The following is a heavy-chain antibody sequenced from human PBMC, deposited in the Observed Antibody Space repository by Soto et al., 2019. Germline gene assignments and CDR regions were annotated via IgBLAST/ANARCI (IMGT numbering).Heavy chain of an antibody. CDR3: AREDSSGYYPYFDY. CDR1: GYTFTSYA. Sequence: ASVKVSCKASGYTFTSYAMHWVRQAPGQRLEWMGWINAGNGNTKYSQKFQSRVTITRDTSASTAYMELSSLRSEDTAVYYCAREDSSGYYPYFDYWGQGTLVTVSS. V-gene: IGHV1-3*01. J-gene: IGHJ4*02. D-gene: IGHD3-22*01. CDR2: INAGNGNT.